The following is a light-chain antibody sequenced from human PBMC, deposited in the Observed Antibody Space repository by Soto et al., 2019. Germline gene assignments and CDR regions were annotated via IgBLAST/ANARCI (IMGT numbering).Light chain of an antibody. CDR1: QSVSSY. CDR3: QQRSNWPPT. J-gene: IGKJ4*01. CDR2: DAS. V-gene: IGKV3-11*01. Sequence: EIVLTQSPATLSLYPGERATLSCRASQSVSSYLAWYQQKPGQAPRLLIYDASNRATGIPARFSGSGSGTDFTLTISSLEPEDFAVYYCQQRSNWPPTFGGGTKV.